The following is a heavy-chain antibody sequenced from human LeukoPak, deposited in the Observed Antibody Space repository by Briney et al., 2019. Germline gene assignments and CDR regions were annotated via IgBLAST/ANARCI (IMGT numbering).Heavy chain of an antibody. V-gene: IGHV4-4*07. CDR3: ARASYGDYNFDY. CDR2: IYASGNT. D-gene: IGHD4-17*01. Sequence: SETLSLTCTVSGASISSYYWSWIRQPPGQGLEWIGYIYASGNTNSNPSLKGRVTMSVDTSKNQFSLKLTSVTAADTAVYYCARASYGDYNFDYWGQGTLVTVSS. J-gene: IGHJ4*02. CDR1: GASISSYY.